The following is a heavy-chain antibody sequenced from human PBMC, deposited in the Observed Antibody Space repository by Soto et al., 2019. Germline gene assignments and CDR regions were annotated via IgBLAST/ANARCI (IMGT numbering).Heavy chain of an antibody. D-gene: IGHD3-16*02. CDR3: ARDRYQDNHYFDY. Sequence: PGGSLRLSCAASGFTFSSYWMSWVRQAPGKGLEWVANIKQDGSEKYYVDSVKGRFTISRDNAKNSLYLQMNSLRAEDTAVYYCARDRYQDNHYFDYWGQGTLVTVSS. CDR1: GFTFSSYW. J-gene: IGHJ4*02. CDR2: IKQDGSEK. V-gene: IGHV3-7*03.